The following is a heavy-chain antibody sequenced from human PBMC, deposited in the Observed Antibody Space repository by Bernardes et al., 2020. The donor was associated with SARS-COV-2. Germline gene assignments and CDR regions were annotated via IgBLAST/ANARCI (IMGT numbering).Heavy chain of an antibody. Sequence: GGSLRLSCAASGFTFSSYWMHWVRQVPGKGLVWVSRINGDGSNITYADSVKGRFTVSRDNAKNTLYLQMNSLRAEDTAVYYCAREARTILRFLEWFNDSWGQGTLVTVSS. D-gene: IGHD3-3*01. V-gene: IGHV3-74*01. J-gene: IGHJ4*02. CDR3: AREARTILRFLEWFNDS. CDR1: GFTFSSYW. CDR2: INGDGSNI.